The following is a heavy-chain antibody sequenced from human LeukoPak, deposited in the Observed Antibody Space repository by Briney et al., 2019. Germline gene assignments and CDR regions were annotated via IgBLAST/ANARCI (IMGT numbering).Heavy chain of an antibody. V-gene: IGHV4-39*02. CDR3: ARVVFRYFDWLLSHGAFDI. CDR1: GGSISSGGYS. CDR2: IYYSGST. D-gene: IGHD3-9*01. J-gene: IGHJ3*02. Sequence: PSETLSLTCAVSGGSISSGGYSWSWIRQPPGKGLEWSGSIYYSGSTYYNPSLKSRVTICVDTSTNHCSLKMSSVTAADTAVYSCARVVFRYFDWLLSHGAFDIWGQGTMVTVSS.